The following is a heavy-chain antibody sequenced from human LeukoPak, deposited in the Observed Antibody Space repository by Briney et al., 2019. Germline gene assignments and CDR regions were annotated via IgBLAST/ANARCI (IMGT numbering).Heavy chain of an antibody. V-gene: IGHV3-30*03. Sequence: PGGSLRLSCAASGFTFSSYGMHWVRQAPGKGLEWVAVISYDGSSKYYADSVKGRFTISRDNSKNTLYLQMNSLRAEDPAVYYCARAAAGSYGMDVWGKGTTVTVSS. CDR3: ARAAAGSYGMDV. CDR2: ISYDGSSK. CDR1: GFTFSSYG. D-gene: IGHD6-13*01. J-gene: IGHJ6*04.